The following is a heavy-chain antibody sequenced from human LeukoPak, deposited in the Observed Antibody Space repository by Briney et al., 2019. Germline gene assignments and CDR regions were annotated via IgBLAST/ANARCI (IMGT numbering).Heavy chain of an antibody. J-gene: IGHJ4*02. Sequence: SETLSLTGAVYGGSFSGYYWSWIRQPPGKGLEWIGEINHSGSTNYNPSLKSRVTISVDTSKNQFSLKLSSVTAADTAVYYCARVPRTPSSLWFGESLFDYWGQGTLVTVSS. V-gene: IGHV4-34*01. CDR3: ARVPRTPSSLWFGESLFDY. CDR1: GGSFSGYY. CDR2: INHSGST. D-gene: IGHD3-10*01.